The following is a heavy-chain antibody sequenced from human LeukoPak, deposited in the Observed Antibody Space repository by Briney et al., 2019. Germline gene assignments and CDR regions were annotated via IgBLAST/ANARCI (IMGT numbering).Heavy chain of an antibody. CDR2: ISSSGNTI. Sequence: GGSLRLSCAASGFTFSTYSMNWVRQAPGKGLEWVSYISSSGNTIYYADSVKGRFTISRDNSKNTLYLQMNGLRAEDTAVYHCARERVHYGDYEPHFDYWGQGTLVTVSS. V-gene: IGHV3-48*01. CDR3: ARERVHYGDYEPHFDY. J-gene: IGHJ4*02. D-gene: IGHD4-17*01. CDR1: GFTFSTYS.